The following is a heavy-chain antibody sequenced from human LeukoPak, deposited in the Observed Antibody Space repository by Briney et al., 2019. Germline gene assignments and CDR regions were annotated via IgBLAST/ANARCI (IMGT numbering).Heavy chain of an antibody. CDR1: GFTFSSYG. D-gene: IGHD3-22*01. CDR3: AREALRGYYDSSP. CDR2: IWYDGSNK. J-gene: IGHJ4*02. Sequence: GGSLRLSCAASGFTFSSYGMHWVRQAPGKGLEWVAVIWYDGSNKYYADSVKGRFTISRDNSKNTLYLQMNSLRAEDTAVYYCAREALRGYYDSSPWGQGTLVTVSS. V-gene: IGHV3-30*19.